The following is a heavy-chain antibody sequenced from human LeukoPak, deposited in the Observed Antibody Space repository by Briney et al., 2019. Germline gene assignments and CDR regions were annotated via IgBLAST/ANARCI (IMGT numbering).Heavy chain of an antibody. V-gene: IGHV3-23*01. J-gene: IGHJ4*02. CDR1: GSAFGSYA. CDR2: IFGSGGSA. CDR3: AKTTVGYSSGRFPGWPADY. Sequence: PGGSLRLSCTASGSAFGSYAMYWVRQAPGKGLEWVSGIFGSGGSAHYADSVKGRFTISRDNSKNTVYLEMNSLGVEDTAVYYCAKTTVGYSSGRFPGWPADYWGQGTLATVSS. D-gene: IGHD2-15*01.